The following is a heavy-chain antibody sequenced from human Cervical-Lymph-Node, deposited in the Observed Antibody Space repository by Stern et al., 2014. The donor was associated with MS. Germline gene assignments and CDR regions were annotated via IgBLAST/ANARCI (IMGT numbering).Heavy chain of an antibody. D-gene: IGHD4-23*01. CDR2: IHFSGRT. J-gene: IGHJ2*01. V-gene: IGHV4-39*01. Sequence: VQLVESGPGVVKPSETLSLTCTVSGVSISSSFYWAWIRQPPGKGLERXATIHFSGRTYYNPSFKSRVTTSLDTSNNQLSLQATSVTAADTAVYYCATPEMTTVESWYFNVWGRGTLVTVSS. CDR1: GVSISSSFY. CDR3: ATPEMTTVESWYFNV.